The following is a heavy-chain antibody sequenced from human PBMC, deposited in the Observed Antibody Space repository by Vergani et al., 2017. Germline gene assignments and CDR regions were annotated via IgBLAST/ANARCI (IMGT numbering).Heavy chain of an antibody. CDR3: ASLGYEYVWGSYRPAAFDY. CDR2: IYYSGST. CDR1: GGSISSYY. J-gene: IGHJ4*02. D-gene: IGHD3-16*02. V-gene: IGHV4-59*01. Sequence: QVQLQESGPGLVKPSETLSLTCTVSGGSISSYYWSWIRQPPGKGLEWIGYIYYSGSTNYNPSLKSRVTISVDTSKNQFSLNLSAVTAADTAVYYCASLGYEYVWGSYRPAAFDYWGQGTLVTVSS.